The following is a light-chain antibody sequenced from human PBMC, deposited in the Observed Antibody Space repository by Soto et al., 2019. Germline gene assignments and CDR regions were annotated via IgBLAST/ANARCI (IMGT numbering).Light chain of an antibody. J-gene: IGKJ1*01. Sequence: EVVMTQSPATLSVTPGVRATLYCRASQSVSSNVAWYQQKPGQAPRLLIYDASTRATGIPARFSGSGSGTDFTLTISRLEPEDFAVYYCQQYGSSPWTFGQGTKVDIK. CDR2: DAS. V-gene: IGKV3-15*01. CDR3: QQYGSSPWT. CDR1: QSVSSN.